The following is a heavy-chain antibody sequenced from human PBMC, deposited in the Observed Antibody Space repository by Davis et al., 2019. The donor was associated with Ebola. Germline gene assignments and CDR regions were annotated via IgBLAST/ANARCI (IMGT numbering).Heavy chain of an antibody. D-gene: IGHD1-20*01. CDR1: GGSIISSSSY. V-gene: IGHV4-39*07. Sequence: MPGGSLRLSCTVSGGSIISSSSYWGWIRQPPRKGLEWIGSIYHSGSTYYNPSLKSRVTISVDTSKNQFSLKLSSVTAADTAVYYCARGVVGITGIYDAFDIWGQGTMVTVSS. CDR3: ARGVVGITGIYDAFDI. J-gene: IGHJ3*02. CDR2: IYHSGST.